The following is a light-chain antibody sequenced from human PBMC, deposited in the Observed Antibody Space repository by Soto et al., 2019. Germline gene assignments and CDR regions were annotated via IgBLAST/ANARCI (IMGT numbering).Light chain of an antibody. CDR1: QSIYSS. V-gene: IGKV1-39*01. CDR3: QQSYSAPYT. J-gene: IGKJ2*01. CDR2: AAS. Sequence: DIQMTQSPSSLSASVGDRVTITCRASQSIYSSLNWYHQKPGKAPKLLIYAASNLQSGVPSRFSGSVSGTDFTLSISSLQPEDFATFYCQQSYSAPYTFGKGTKLEI.